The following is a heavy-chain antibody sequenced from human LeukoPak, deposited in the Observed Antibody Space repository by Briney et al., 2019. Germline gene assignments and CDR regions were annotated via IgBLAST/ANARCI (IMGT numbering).Heavy chain of an antibody. Sequence: SETLSLTCTVSGGPISRRSYYWGWIRQPPGKGLEWIVSIYYSGGTYYNPSLKSRVTISVDTSKNQFSLKLSSVTAADTAVYYCARRYAAAASWFDYWGQGTLVTVSS. D-gene: IGHD6-13*01. V-gene: IGHV4-39*01. CDR2: IYYSGGT. CDR1: GGPISRRSYY. J-gene: IGHJ4*02. CDR3: ARRYAAAASWFDY.